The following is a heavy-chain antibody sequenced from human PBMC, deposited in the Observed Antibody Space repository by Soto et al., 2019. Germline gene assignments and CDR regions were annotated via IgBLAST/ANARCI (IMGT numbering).Heavy chain of an antibody. CDR2: LTPLFGTA. J-gene: IGHJ4*02. V-gene: IGHV1-69*12. CDR1: GSTFSSYG. D-gene: IGHD2-2*01. CDR3: ARGYYALDD. Sequence: VQLVQSGAEVKKPGSSVKVSCKASGSTFSSYGVSWVRQAPGQGLEWMGGLTPLFGTANSAPKFQARVKITANGSTTEASMELSSLRSEDTAVYYCARGYYALDDWGQGTLVTVSS.